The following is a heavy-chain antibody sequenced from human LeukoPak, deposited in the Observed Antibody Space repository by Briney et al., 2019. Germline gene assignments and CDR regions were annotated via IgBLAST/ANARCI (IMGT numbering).Heavy chain of an antibody. CDR2: ISAYNGNT. Sequence: ASVKVSCKASGYTFTSYGISWVRQAPGQGLEWMGWISAYNGNTNYEQKLQGRVTMTTDTSTSTAYMELRSLRSDDTAVYYCARDSGGYSYGEFDYWGQGTLVTVSS. V-gene: IGHV1-18*01. CDR3: ARDSGGYSYGEFDY. J-gene: IGHJ4*02. D-gene: IGHD5-18*01. CDR1: GYTFTSYG.